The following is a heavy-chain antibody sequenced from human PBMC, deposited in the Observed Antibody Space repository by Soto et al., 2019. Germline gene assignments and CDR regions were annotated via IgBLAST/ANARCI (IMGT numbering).Heavy chain of an antibody. CDR3: ARDLAPVVRGVLSSGMDV. V-gene: IGHV1-69*01. D-gene: IGHD3-10*02. Sequence: QVQLVQSGAEIKKTGSSVTVSCKASGGTFSNYAINWVRQAPGQGLEWMGGVIPMFGTTYYAQRFEGRVTITADESTNTAYMELSSLRSEDTAVFFCARDLAPVVRGVLSSGMDVWGQGTKVTVSS. J-gene: IGHJ6*02. CDR1: GGTFSNYA. CDR2: VIPMFGTT.